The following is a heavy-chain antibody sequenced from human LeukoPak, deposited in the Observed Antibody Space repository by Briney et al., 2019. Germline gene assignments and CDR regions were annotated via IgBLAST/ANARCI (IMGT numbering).Heavy chain of an antibody. V-gene: IGHV3-21*05. CDR3: AKDSLRTLPAASFDY. J-gene: IGHJ4*02. D-gene: IGHD2-2*01. CDR2: ISSSSSYI. Sequence: GGSLRLSCAASGFTFSSYEMNWVRQAPGKGLEWVSYISSSSSYIYYADSVKGRFTISRDNAKNSLYLQMNSLRTEDTAVYYCAKDSLRTLPAASFDYWGQGTLVTVSS. CDR1: GFTFSSYE.